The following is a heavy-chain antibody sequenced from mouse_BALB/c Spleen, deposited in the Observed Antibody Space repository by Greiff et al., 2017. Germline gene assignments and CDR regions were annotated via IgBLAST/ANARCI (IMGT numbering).Heavy chain of an antibody. J-gene: IGHJ2*01. V-gene: IGHV1-15*01. Sequence: VHLVESGAELVRPGASVTLSCKASGYTFTDYEMHWVKQTPVHGLEWIGAIDPETGGTAYNQKFKGKATLTADKSSSTAYMELRSLTSEDSAVYYCTGFDYWGQGTTLTVSS. CDR3: TGFDY. CDR1: GYTFTDYE. CDR2: IDPETGGT.